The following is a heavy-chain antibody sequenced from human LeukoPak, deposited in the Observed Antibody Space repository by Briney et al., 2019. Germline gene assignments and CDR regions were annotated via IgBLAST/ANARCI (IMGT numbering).Heavy chain of an antibody. CDR1: GFTFSSYS. V-gene: IGHV3-21*01. J-gene: IGHJ4*02. Sequence: GGSLRLSCAASGFTFSSYSMNWVRQAPGKGLEWVSSISSSSSYIYYADSVKGRFTISRDNAKNSLYLQMNSLRAEDTAVYYWARGPGGTPGGFDYWAKETLVPVPS. CDR3: ARGPGGTPGGFDY. D-gene: IGHD3-16*01. CDR2: ISSSSSYI.